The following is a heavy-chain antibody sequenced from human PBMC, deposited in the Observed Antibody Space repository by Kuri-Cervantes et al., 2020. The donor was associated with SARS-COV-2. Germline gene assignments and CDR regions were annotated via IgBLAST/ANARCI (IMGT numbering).Heavy chain of an antibody. Sequence: ASVKVSCKASGYTFTSYGISWVRQAPGQGLEWMGWISADNGNTNYAQKVQGRVTMTRDTSTSTAYMELRCLRSDDTAVDYCARDFSRRVWSYGMDGWGQGTTVTVSS. D-gene: IGHD2-21*01. CDR3: ARDFSRRVWSYGMDG. J-gene: IGHJ6*02. CDR2: ISADNGNT. V-gene: IGHV1-18*04. CDR1: GYTFTSYG.